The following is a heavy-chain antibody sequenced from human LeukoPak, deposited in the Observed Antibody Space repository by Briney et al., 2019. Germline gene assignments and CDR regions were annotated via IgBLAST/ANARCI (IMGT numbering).Heavy chain of an antibody. D-gene: IGHD4-17*01. CDR1: GFTVSSNY. V-gene: IGHV3-53*01. Sequence: TGVSLRLSCAASGFTVSSNYMSWVRQAPGKGLEWVSVIYSGGSTYYADSVKGRFTISRDNSKNTLYLQMNSLRAEDTAVYYCARLINGDHSDWGQGTLVTVSS. CDR3: ARLINGDHSD. J-gene: IGHJ4*02. CDR2: IYSGGST.